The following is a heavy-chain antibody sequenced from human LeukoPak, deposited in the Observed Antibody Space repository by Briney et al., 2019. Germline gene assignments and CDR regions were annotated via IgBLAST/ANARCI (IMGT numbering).Heavy chain of an antibody. Sequence: SETLSLTCTVSGGSISTYYWSWIRQPPGKGLEWLGYIFYTGSTNYNPSLKSRVTMSIDTSKNQFSLKLSSVTAADTAVYYCTRTYSSSSIDYWGRGALVTVSS. CDR1: GGSISTYY. CDR2: IFYTGST. CDR3: TRTYSSSSIDY. D-gene: IGHD6-6*01. J-gene: IGHJ4*02. V-gene: IGHV4-59*01.